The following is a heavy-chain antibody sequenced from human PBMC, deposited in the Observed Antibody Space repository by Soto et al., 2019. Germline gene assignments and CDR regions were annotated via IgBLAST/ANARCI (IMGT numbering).Heavy chain of an antibody. V-gene: IGHV4-4*07. CDR3: ARDQGVVVTADNWFDP. CDR1: GGSITDYS. CDR2: IFSSGST. Sequence: SETLSLTCTVSGGSITDYSWVWIRQPAGKGLEWIGRIFSSGSTNYNPSLKGRITMSLDTSKNQFSLKLNSATATDTAVYFCARDQGVVVTADNWFDPWGQGILATVSS. D-gene: IGHD2-21*02. J-gene: IGHJ5*02.